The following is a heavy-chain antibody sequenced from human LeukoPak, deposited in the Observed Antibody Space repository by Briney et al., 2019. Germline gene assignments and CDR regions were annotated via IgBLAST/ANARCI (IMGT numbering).Heavy chain of an antibody. Sequence: SQTLSLTRAVYGGSSSGYYWSWVRQPPGKGLEWSGEINHSGSTKYNPSLKSRVTISVDTSKNQFSRKLSCVTAADTAVYYCARKPRGGVELAPHSFAFDIWGQGTLGTVSS. CDR3: ARKPRGGVELAPHSFAFDI. CDR1: GGSSSGYY. V-gene: IGHV4-34*01. D-gene: IGHD1-26*01. J-gene: IGHJ3*02. CDR2: INHSGST.